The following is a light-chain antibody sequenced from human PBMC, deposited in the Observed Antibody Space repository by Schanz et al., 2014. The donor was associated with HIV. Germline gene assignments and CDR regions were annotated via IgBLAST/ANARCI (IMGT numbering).Light chain of an antibody. Sequence: ETVLTQSPGSLSLSPGDRATLSCRASQSLTTNYLAWYQKKPGQAPTLLIYAASSRASGIPDRFSGSGSGADFTLTISGLEPEDFAVYYCHHYGGSFGPGTTVDYK. CDR3: HHYGGS. CDR1: QSLTTNY. CDR2: AAS. J-gene: IGKJ3*01. V-gene: IGKV3-20*01.